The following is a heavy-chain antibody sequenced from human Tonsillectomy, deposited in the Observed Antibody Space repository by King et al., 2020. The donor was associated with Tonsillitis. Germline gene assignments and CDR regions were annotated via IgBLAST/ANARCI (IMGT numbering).Heavy chain of an antibody. V-gene: IGHV5-51*03. CDR1: GYNFDSYW. CDR2: IYPGDSVT. J-gene: IGHJ4*02. D-gene: IGHD1-26*01. CDR3: AKLSRIGDYFDF. Sequence: QLVQSGAEVKKPGESLKISCKASGYNFDSYWFGWVRQMPGKGLEWMGIIYPGDSVTIYSPSFQGQVTISADKSITTAYLQWSSLKASDTAMYYCAKLSRIGDYFDFWGQGTLVTVSS.